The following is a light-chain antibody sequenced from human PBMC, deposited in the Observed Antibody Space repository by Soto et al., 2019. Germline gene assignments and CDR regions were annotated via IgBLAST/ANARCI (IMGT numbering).Light chain of an antibody. CDR1: SSDVGGYNY. CDR3: SSYAGSNNYV. Sequence: QSALTQPPSASGSPGQSVTISCTGTSSDVGGYNYVSWYQQHPGKAPKLMIYEVSKRPSGVPDRFSGSKSGNTASLTVSGLQAEDEADYYCSSYAGSNNYVFGTGKKVNVL. J-gene: IGLJ1*01. V-gene: IGLV2-8*01. CDR2: EVS.